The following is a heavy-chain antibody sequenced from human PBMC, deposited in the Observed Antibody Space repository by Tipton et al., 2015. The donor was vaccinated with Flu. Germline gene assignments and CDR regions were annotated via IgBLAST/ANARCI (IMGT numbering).Heavy chain of an antibody. V-gene: IGHV3-49*03. CDR2: IRGKAYGGTG. CDR1: GFTFGDYA. D-gene: IGHD2-15*01. J-gene: IGHJ4*01. Sequence: SLRLSCAASGFTFGDYAMSWFRQAPGKGLEWVGLIRGKAYGGTGEYAASVKGGFTISRDDSKGIAQLQMNSLKTEDTAVYYCSRDLPDSEIVFVHYWGQGILVTVTS. CDR3: SRDLPDSEIVFVHY.